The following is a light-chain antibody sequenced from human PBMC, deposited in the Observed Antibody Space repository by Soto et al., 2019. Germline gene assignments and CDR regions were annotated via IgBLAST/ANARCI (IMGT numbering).Light chain of an antibody. V-gene: IGLV1-40*01. CDR1: SSNIGAGYD. J-gene: IGLJ1*01. Sequence: QSVLPQPPSVSGAPGHRVTMSCTGSSSNIGAGYDVHWYQQLPGTAPKLLISGNTNRPSGVPDRFSGSKSGTSASLAITGLQAEDEADYYCQSYDSSLSGYVFGTGTKVTVL. CDR2: GNT. CDR3: QSYDSSLSGYV.